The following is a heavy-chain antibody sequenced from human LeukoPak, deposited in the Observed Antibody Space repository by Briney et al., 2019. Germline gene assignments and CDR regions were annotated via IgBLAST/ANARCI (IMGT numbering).Heavy chain of an antibody. Sequence: SETLSLTCTVSGGSISSGDYYWSWLRQPPGKGLEWIGYIYYSGSTYYNPSLKSRVTISVDTSKNQFSLKLSSVTAADTAVYYCARVRDSSKTGERAFDIWGQGTMVTVSS. D-gene: IGHD7-27*01. V-gene: IGHV4-30-4*08. CDR2: IYYSGST. CDR1: GGSISSGDYY. J-gene: IGHJ3*02. CDR3: ARVRDSSKTGERAFDI.